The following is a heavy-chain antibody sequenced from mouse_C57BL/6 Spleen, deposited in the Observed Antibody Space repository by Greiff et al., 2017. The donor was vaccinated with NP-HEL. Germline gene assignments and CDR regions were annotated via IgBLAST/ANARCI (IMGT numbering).Heavy chain of an antibody. V-gene: IGHV1-15*01. CDR3: TREGVYYYGSS. Sequence: VQLQQSGAELVRPGASVTLSCKASGYTFTDYEMHWVKQTPVHGLEWIGAIDPETGGTAYNQKFKGKAILTADKSSSTAYMELRSLTSEDSAVYYCTREGVYYYGSSWGQGTLVTVSA. CDR2: IDPETGGT. D-gene: IGHD1-1*01. CDR1: GYTFTDYE. J-gene: IGHJ3*01.